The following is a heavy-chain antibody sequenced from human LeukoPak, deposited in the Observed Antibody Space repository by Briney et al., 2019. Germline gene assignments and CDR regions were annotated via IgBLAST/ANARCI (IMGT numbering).Heavy chain of an antibody. Sequence: PSETLSLTCTVSGGSISTYYGNWIRQAPGKGLEWIGYIYYSGSTCYNPSLKSRVTISVDTSKNQFSLKLSSVTAADTAVYYCARSYCSSTSCYGGYYYYGMDVWGQGTTVTVSS. D-gene: IGHD2-2*01. CDR2: IYYSGST. CDR1: GGSISTYY. CDR3: ARSYCSSTSCYGGYYYYGMDV. V-gene: IGHV4-59*12. J-gene: IGHJ6*02.